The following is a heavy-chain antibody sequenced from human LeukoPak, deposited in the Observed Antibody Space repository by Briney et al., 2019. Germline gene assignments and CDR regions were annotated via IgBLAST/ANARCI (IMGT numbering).Heavy chain of an antibody. CDR2: TSGSSDRT. D-gene: IGHD3-10*01. Sequence: GGSLSLSCAASGFTFSSCAMSWLRQAPGKGLEWVSGTSGSSDRTTYADSVKVRFTISRDNSKNTLYLQMHSLRGEDTAMYYCAKDRSFYNTSPGGFDYWGQGTLVTVSS. J-gene: IGHJ4*02. CDR3: AKDRSFYNTSPGGFDY. V-gene: IGHV3-23*01. CDR1: GFTFSSCA.